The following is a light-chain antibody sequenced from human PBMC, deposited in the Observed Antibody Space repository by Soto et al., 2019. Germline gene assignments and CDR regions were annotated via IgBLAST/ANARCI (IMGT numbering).Light chain of an antibody. CDR3: QQHSHWPPWT. CDR1: QSVTSNY. CDR2: GAS. J-gene: IGKJ1*01. V-gene: IGKV3D-20*02. Sequence: EIVLTQSPGTLSLSPGERATLSCGSSQSVTSNYLAWYQQKPGQAPRLLIFGASIRVTGIPDRFIGSGSGTDFTLTISRLEPEDFAVYYCQQHSHWPPWTVGQGTKVEIK.